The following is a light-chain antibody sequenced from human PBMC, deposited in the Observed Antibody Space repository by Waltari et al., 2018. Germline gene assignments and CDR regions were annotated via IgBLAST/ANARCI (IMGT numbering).Light chain of an antibody. CDR1: SLRTYY. CDR3: NSRDSSGNPYV. CDR2: GKN. Sequence: SSELTQDPAVSVALGQTVRITCQGDSLRTYYANWYQQKPGQAPVLVIYGKNNRPSRIPYRLSASSSGNTASLTIAGAQAEDEADYYCNSRDSSGNPYVFGSGTKVTVL. V-gene: IGLV3-19*01. J-gene: IGLJ1*01.